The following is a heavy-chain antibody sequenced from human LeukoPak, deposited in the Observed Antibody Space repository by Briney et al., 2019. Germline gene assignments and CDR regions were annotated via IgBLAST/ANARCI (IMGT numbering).Heavy chain of an antibody. CDR2: ISYDGSNK. Sequence: SCKASGGTFSSYAMHWVRQAPGKGLEWVAVISYDGSNKYYADSVKGRFTISRDNSKNTLYLQMNSLRAEDTAVYYCAGLFDPWGQGTLVTVSS. CDR3: AGLFDP. V-gene: IGHV3-30-3*01. J-gene: IGHJ5*02. CDR1: GGTFSSYA.